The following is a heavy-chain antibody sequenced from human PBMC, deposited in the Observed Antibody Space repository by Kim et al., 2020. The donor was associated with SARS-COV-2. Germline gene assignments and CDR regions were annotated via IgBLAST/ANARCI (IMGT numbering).Heavy chain of an antibody. Sequence: SVKGRSTISIDNSKNTLYLQMTSLRGEDTAVYYCAKDPPVNTAMVGAFDIWGQGTMVSVAS. D-gene: IGHD5-18*01. J-gene: IGHJ3*02. V-gene: IGHV3-23*01. CDR3: AKDPPVNTAMVGAFDI.